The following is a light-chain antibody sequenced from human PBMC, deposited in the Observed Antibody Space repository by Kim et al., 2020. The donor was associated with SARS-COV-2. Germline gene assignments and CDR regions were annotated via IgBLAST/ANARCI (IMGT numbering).Light chain of an antibody. J-gene: IGLJ1*01. V-gene: IGLV1-40*01. Sequence: QSVLTQPPSVSGAPGQRVTISCTGSSSNIGAGYDVPWYQQLPGTAPKLLIYYNTNRPSGVPDRFSASKSGTSASLAITGLQAYDEADYYCQSYDSSLSGYVFGTGTKVTVL. CDR3: QSYDSSLSGYV. CDR1: SSNIGAGYD. CDR2: YNT.